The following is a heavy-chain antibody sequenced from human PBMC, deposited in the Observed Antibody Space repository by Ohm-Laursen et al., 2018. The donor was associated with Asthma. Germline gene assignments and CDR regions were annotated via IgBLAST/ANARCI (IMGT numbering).Heavy chain of an antibody. CDR2: IFYTGTT. V-gene: IGHV4-39*07. J-gene: IGHJ4*02. Sequence: PSETLSLTCTVSGGSISSNTFYWGWIRQPPGKGLEWIGSIFYTGTTYFNPSLRSRITISVDTSKNQFSLKLSSVTAADTAVYYCARIRNDYGDYEFDYWGQGTLVTVSS. CDR1: GGSISSNTFY. CDR3: ARIRNDYGDYEFDY. D-gene: IGHD4-17*01.